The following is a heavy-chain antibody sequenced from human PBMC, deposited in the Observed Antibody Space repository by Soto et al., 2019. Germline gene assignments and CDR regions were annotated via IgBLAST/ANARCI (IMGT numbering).Heavy chain of an antibody. D-gene: IGHD1-26*01. Sequence: QVQLQESGPGLVRPSETLSLTCTISGGSVSRGSHCWSWIRQPPGKGLEWIGYTDNSGSANYNPSLKSRVTIAVEASKNQFSLKLSSVTAADTAVYYCARDQGAVHYSFGMDVWGQGTTVTVSS. J-gene: IGHJ6*02. CDR2: TDNSGSA. V-gene: IGHV4-61*01. CDR3: ARDQGAVHYSFGMDV. CDR1: GGSVSRGSHC.